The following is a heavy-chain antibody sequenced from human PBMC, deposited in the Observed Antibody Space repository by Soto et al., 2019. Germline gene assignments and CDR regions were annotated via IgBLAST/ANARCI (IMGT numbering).Heavy chain of an antibody. V-gene: IGHV3-15*05. CDR2: IKTKSDGAVT. CDR1: GPTLSDAW. D-gene: IGHD3-10*01. J-gene: IGHJ4*02. CDR3: AREWFGDFV. Sequence: EVQLVESGGGLVKPGGSLRLSCVGSGPTLSDAWMNWVRQIPGKGPEWVGRIKTKSDGAVTDYAALAKGRFTISRDDSENTVYLQMNSLKTEDTAVYYCAREWFGDFVWGQGTLVTVSS.